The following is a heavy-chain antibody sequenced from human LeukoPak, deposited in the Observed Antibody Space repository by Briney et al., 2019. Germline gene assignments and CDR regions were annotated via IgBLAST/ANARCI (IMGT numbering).Heavy chain of an antibody. J-gene: IGHJ4*02. Sequence: GGSLRLSCAASGFTFSNYMMHWVRQAPGKGLVWVSRIKSDGITITYADSVKGRFTISRDNAKNTLYLQMNSLRAEDTAVYYCAKDSRGWQWVAEFDYWGQGTLVTVSS. V-gene: IGHV3-74*01. D-gene: IGHD6-19*01. CDR3: AKDSRGWQWVAEFDY. CDR2: IKSDGITI. CDR1: GFTFSNYM.